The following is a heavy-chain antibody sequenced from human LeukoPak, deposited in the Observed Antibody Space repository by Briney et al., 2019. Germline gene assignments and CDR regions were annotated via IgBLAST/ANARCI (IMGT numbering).Heavy chain of an antibody. Sequence: PSETLSLTCAVSGGSISSSNWWSWVRQPPGKGLEWIGEIYHSGSTNYNPSLKSRVTISVDKSKNQFSLKLSSVTAADTAVYYCAKDPTPHYSPPPYYFDYWGQGTLVTVSS. CDR2: IYHSGST. CDR1: GGSISSSNW. D-gene: IGHD4-11*01. CDR3: AKDPTPHYSPPPYYFDY. V-gene: IGHV4-4*02. J-gene: IGHJ4*02.